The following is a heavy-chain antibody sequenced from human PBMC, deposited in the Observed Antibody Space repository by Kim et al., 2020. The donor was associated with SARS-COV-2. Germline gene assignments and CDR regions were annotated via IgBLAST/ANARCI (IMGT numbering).Heavy chain of an antibody. J-gene: IGHJ6*02. V-gene: IGHV1-3*01. CDR2: INAGNGNT. Sequence: ASVKVSCKASGYTFTSYAMHWVRQAPGQRLEWMGWINAGNGNTKYSQKFQGRVTITRDTSASTAYMELSSLRSEDTAVYYCARDQKLRFLGRGYYYYYGMDVWGQGTTVTVSS. D-gene: IGHD3-3*01. CDR1: GYTFTSYA. CDR3: ARDQKLRFLGRGYYYYYGMDV.